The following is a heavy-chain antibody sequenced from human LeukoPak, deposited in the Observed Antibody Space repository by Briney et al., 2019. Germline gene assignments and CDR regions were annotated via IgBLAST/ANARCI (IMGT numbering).Heavy chain of an antibody. D-gene: IGHD3-3*01. Sequence: GESLKISCAASGFTFSSYGMHWVRQAPGKGLEWVAFIRYDGSNKYYADSVKGRFTISRDNSKNTLYLQMNSLRAEDTAVYYCASGVSDYWGQGTLVTVSS. CDR1: GFTFSSYG. CDR2: IRYDGSNK. V-gene: IGHV3-30*02. CDR3: ASGVSDY. J-gene: IGHJ4*02.